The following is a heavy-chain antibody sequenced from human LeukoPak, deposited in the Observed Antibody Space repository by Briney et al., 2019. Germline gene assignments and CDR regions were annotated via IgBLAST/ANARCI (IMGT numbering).Heavy chain of an antibody. Sequence: ASVKVSCKVSGYTLTELSMHWVRQAPGKGLEWMGGFDPEDGETIYAQKFQGRVTMTEDTSTDTAYMELSSLRSEDTAVYYCARGGELGDAFDIWGQGTMVTVSS. J-gene: IGHJ3*02. CDR3: ARGGELGDAFDI. CDR2: FDPEDGET. CDR1: GYTLTELS. D-gene: IGHD7-27*01. V-gene: IGHV1-24*01.